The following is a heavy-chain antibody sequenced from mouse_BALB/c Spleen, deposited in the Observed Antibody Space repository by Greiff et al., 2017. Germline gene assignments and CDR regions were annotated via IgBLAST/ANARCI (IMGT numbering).Heavy chain of an antibody. D-gene: IGHD1-1*01. CDR1: GYTFTSYW. J-gene: IGHJ4*01. CDR2: IYPGNSDT. V-gene: IGHV1-5*01. CDR3: TRRLVAYYYAMDY. Sequence: EVQLQESGTVLARPGASVKMSCKASGYTFTSYWMHWVKQRPGQGLEWIGAIYPGNSDTSYNQKFKGKAKLTAVTSTSTAYMELSSLTNEDSAVYYCTRRLVAYYYAMDYWGQGTSVTVSS.